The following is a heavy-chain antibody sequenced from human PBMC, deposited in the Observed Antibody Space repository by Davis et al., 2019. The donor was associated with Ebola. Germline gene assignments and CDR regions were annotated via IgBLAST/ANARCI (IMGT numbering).Heavy chain of an antibody. D-gene: IGHD1-26*01. CDR3: GGDVSGSYDY. Sequence: PGGSLRLSCAASGFTFSSYWMAWVRQAPGKGLEWVANLNQDGGQQYYVDSVKGRFTISRDNAKNSLSLQMDSLRAEATAMYYCGGDVSGSYDYWGQGTLVTVSS. V-gene: IGHV3-7*01. CDR1: GFTFSSYW. J-gene: IGHJ4*02. CDR2: LNQDGGQQ.